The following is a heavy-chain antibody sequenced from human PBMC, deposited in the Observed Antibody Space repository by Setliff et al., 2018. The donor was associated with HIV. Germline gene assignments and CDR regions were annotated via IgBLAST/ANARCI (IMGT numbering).Heavy chain of an antibody. CDR3: ARGQWGGYFDY. CDR2: IYYSGST. V-gene: IGHV4-31*03. D-gene: IGHD6-19*01. CDR1: GGSISSGGYY. J-gene: IGHJ4*02. Sequence: SETLSLTCTVSGGSISSGGYYWSWIRQHPGKGLEWIGYIYYSGSTYYNPSLKSRVTISVDTSKNQFSLKLSSVTAADTAVYYCARGQWGGYFDYWGQGTLVTVSS.